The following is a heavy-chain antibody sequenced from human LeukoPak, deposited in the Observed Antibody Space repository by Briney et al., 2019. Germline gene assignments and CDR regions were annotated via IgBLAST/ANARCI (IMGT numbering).Heavy chain of an antibody. Sequence: GGSLRLSCAASGFTFSSYAMHWVRQAPGKGLEWVAVISYDGSNKYYADSVKGRFTISRDNSKNTLYLQMNSLRAEDTAVYYCAKDRPASWYYYMDVWGKGTTVTISS. CDR3: AKDRPASWYYYMDV. V-gene: IGHV3-30*04. CDR1: GFTFSSYA. J-gene: IGHJ6*03. CDR2: ISYDGSNK.